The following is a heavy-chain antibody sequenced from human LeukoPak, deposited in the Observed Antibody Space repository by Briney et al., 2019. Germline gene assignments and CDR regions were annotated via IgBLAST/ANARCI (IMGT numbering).Heavy chain of an antibody. CDR3: ARRGGADCSGGSCYPSPYYYYGMDV. Sequence: GESLKISCKGSGYSFTSYWIGWVRQMPGKGLEWMGIIYPGDSDTRYSPSFQGQVTISADKSISTAYPQWSSLKASDTAMYYCARRGGADCSGGSCYPSPYYYYGMDVWGKGTTVTVSS. V-gene: IGHV5-51*01. CDR1: GYSFTSYW. J-gene: IGHJ6*04. D-gene: IGHD2-15*01. CDR2: IYPGDSDT.